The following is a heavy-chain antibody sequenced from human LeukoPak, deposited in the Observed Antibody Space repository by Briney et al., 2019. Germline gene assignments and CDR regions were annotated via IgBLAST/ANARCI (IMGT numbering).Heavy chain of an antibody. J-gene: IGHJ4*02. Sequence: PGGSLRLSCAASGFTFSSYAMNWVRQAPGKGLEWVSSISSSSSYIYYADSVKGRFTISRDNAKNSLYLQMNSLRAEDTAVYYCARDLRKYCSGGSCYSPLGYWGQGTLVTVSS. V-gene: IGHV3-21*01. CDR2: ISSSSSYI. CDR3: ARDLRKYCSGGSCYSPLGY. D-gene: IGHD2-15*01. CDR1: GFTFSSYA.